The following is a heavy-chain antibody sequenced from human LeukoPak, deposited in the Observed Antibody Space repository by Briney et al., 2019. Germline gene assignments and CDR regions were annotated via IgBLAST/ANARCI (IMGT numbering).Heavy chain of an antibody. CDR2: ISGSGGST. D-gene: IGHD2-15*01. J-gene: IGHJ4*02. CDR1: GFTFDDYG. CDR3: AKGRPIVVVVAATYYFDY. Sequence: GGSLRLSCATSGFTFDDYGMSWVRQAPGRGLEWVSAISGSGGSTYYADSVKGRFTISRDNSKNTLYLQMNSLRAEDTAVYYCAKGRPIVVVVAATYYFDYWGQGTLVTVSS. V-gene: IGHV3-23*01.